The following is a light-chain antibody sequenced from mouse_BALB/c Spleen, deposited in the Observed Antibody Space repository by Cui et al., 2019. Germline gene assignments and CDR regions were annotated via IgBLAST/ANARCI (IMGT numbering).Light chain of an antibody. V-gene: IGKV12-44*01. CDR2: NAK. CDR1: ENIYSY. CDR3: QHHYGTPYT. Sequence: DIHMTQSPASLSAPVGETVTITCRASENIYSYLAWYQQKQGKAPQLLVYNAKTLAEGVPSRFSGSGSGTQFSLKINSLQPEDFGSYYCQHHYGTPYTFGGGTKLEIK. J-gene: IGKJ2*01.